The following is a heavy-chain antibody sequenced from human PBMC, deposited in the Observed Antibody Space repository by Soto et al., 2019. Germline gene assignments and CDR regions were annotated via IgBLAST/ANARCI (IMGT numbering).Heavy chain of an antibody. CDR1: GFTFSSYA. Sequence: QVQLVESGGGVVQPGRSLRLSCAASGFTFSSYAMHWVRQAPGKGLEWVAVISYDGSNKYYADSVKGRFTIYRDNSKNTLYLQMNSLRAEDTAVYYCAREVIVVVTAPAFDIWGQGTMVTVSS. CDR3: AREVIVVVTAPAFDI. CDR2: ISYDGSNK. J-gene: IGHJ3*02. D-gene: IGHD2-21*02. V-gene: IGHV3-30-3*01.